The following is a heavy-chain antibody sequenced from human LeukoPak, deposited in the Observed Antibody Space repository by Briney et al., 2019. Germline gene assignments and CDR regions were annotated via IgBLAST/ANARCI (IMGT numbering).Heavy chain of an antibody. CDR2: ITASGTAM. J-gene: IGHJ4*02. V-gene: IGHV3-48*02. D-gene: IGHD1-26*01. Sequence: GGSLRLSCAASGFTFSSNSMIWVRQARGKGLEWVSHITASGTAMFYADSVKGRFTISRDNAKNSLYLQMNSLRDEDTAVYYCASSGSYRFDYWGQGTLVTVSS. CDR3: ASSGSYRFDY. CDR1: GFTFSSNS.